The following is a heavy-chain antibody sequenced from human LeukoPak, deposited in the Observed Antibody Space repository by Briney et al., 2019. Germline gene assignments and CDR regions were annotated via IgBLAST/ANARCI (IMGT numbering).Heavy chain of an antibody. J-gene: IGHJ4*02. Sequence: GASVKVSCKASGYTFTSYDINWVRQATGQGLEWMGWMNPNSGNTGYAQKFQGRVTMTRNTSISTAYMELSSLRSEDTAVYYCARGRITMVRGVRFFDYWGQGTLVTVSS. CDR1: GYTFTSYD. CDR3: ARGRITMVRGVRFFDY. CDR2: MNPNSGNT. V-gene: IGHV1-8*01. D-gene: IGHD3-10*01.